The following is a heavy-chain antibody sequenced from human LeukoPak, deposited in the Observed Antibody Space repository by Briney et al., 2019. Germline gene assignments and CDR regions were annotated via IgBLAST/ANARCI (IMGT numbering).Heavy chain of an antibody. V-gene: IGHV4-59*11. CDR2: VYSSGST. Sequence: SETLSLTCTVSGASISGHYWIWIRQPPGRGLEWIGYVYSSGSTNYNPSLKSRVTMSVDTSKNQFSLKLSSVTAADMAVYYCARDSSGYNWFDPWGQGTLVTVSS. J-gene: IGHJ5*02. CDR3: ARDSSGYNWFDP. CDR1: GASISGHY. D-gene: IGHD3-22*01.